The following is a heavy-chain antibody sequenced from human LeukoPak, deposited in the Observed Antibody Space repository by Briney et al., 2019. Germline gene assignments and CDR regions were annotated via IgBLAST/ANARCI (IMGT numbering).Heavy chain of an antibody. V-gene: IGHV1-2*02. J-gene: IGHJ4*02. CDR2: INPNSGGT. Sequence: GASVKVSCKASGYTFTGYYMHWARQAPGQGLEWMGWINPNSGGTNYARKFQGRVTMTRDTSISTAYMELSRLRSDDTAVYYCARRSLEMATITDWGQGTLVTVSS. D-gene: IGHD5-24*01. CDR3: ARRSLEMATITD. CDR1: GYTFTGYY.